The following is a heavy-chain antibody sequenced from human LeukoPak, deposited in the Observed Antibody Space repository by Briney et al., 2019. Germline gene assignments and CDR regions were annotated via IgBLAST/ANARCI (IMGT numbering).Heavy chain of an antibody. Sequence: PSETLSLTCSVSGGSINGYSWTWLRQPPGMRLEWVGHISYTGTTNYNPSLTTRVAISVDTSKNQFSLKLTSVTAADTGMYFCARLGGNWNSPGRDYWGQGTLVTVSS. D-gene: IGHD3-10*01. CDR1: GGSINGYS. V-gene: IGHV4-59*08. CDR2: ISYTGTT. J-gene: IGHJ4*02. CDR3: ARLGGNWNSPGRDY.